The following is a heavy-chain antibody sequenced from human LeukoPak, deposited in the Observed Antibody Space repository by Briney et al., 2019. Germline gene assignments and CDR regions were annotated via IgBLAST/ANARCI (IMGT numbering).Heavy chain of an antibody. CDR2: ISYDGSNK. CDR3: ARDEGRGVTSVIDY. J-gene: IGHJ4*02. CDR1: GFTFSSYA. D-gene: IGHD3-10*01. Sequence: GGSLRLSCAASGFTFSSYAMHWVRQAPGKGLEWVAVISYDGSNKYYADSVKGRFTISRDNSKNTLYLQMNSLRAEDTAVYYCARDEGRGVTSVIDYWGQGTLVTVSS. V-gene: IGHV3-30*04.